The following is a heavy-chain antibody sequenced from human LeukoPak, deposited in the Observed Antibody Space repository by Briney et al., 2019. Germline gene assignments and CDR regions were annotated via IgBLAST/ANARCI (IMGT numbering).Heavy chain of an antibody. J-gene: IGHJ4*02. D-gene: IGHD2-15*01. CDR1: GFTFSSYSM. CDR3: ARAICSGGSCYFDY. Sequence: GSLRLSCAASGFTFSSYSMNWVRQPPGRGLEWIGEIYHSGSTNYNPSLKSRVTISVDKSKNQFSLKLSSVTAADTAVYYCARAICSGGSCYFDYWGQGTLVTVSS. V-gene: IGHV4-4*02. CDR2: IYHSGST.